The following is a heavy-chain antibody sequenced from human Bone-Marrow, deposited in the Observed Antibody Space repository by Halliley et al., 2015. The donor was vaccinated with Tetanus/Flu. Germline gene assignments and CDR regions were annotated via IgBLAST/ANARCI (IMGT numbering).Heavy chain of an antibody. D-gene: IGHD2-2*01. CDR3: VRHPATVTVGYAFDV. CDR1: GYRFTTNW. J-gene: IGHJ4*02. V-gene: IGHV5-51*01. Sequence: QLVQSGAEVKKPGESLKISCKSFGYRFTTNWIGWVRQMPGKGLEWMGIIYPGDSDTRYSPSFQGQVTISADKSISTAYLQWGSLKAPDPAIYFCVRHPATVTVGYAFDVWGQGTLVTVSA. CDR2: IYPGDSDT.